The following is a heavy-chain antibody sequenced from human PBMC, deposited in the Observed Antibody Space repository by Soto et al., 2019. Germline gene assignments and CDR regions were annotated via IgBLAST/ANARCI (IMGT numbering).Heavy chain of an antibody. CDR1: GFTFDDYT. Sequence: GGSLRLSCAASGFTFDDYTMHWVRQAPGKGLEWVSLISWDGGSTYYADSVKGRFTISRDNSKNSLYLQMNSLRTEDTALYYCAKDISGSYYEFDYWGQGTLVTVSS. CDR3: AKDISGSYYEFDY. D-gene: IGHD1-26*01. J-gene: IGHJ4*02. CDR2: ISWDGGST. V-gene: IGHV3-43*01.